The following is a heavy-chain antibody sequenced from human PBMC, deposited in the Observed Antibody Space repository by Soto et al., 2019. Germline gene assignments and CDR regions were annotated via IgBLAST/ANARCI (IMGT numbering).Heavy chain of an antibody. CDR3: ARGVLA. J-gene: IGHJ5*02. Sequence: SETLSLTCSVSGGSVDSGGYSWSWVRQPPGKGLEWIGFISPSGSPAYNPSLKSRVTISVDRSNNQISLELSSVTAADTAVYYCARGVLAWGPGTLVTVSS. D-gene: IGHD2-8*01. CDR2: ISPSGSP. V-gene: IGHV4-30-2*01. CDR1: GGSVDSGGYS.